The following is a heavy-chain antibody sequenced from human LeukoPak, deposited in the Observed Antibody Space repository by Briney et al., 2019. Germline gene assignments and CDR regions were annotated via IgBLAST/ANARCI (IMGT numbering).Heavy chain of an antibody. CDR2: IYYSGST. D-gene: IGHD3-16*01. CDR3: ARLPLGAFDI. Sequence: PSETLSLTCTVSGGSISSYYWSWIRQPPGKGLEWIGYIYYSGSTNYNPSLKSRVTISVDTSKNQFSLKLSSVTAADTAVYYCARLPLGAFDIWGQGTMVTVSS. V-gene: IGHV4-59*08. CDR1: GGSISSYY. J-gene: IGHJ3*02.